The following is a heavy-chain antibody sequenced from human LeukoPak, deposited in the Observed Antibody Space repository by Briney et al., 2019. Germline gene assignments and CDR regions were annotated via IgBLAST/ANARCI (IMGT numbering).Heavy chain of an antibody. D-gene: IGHD5-18*01. V-gene: IGHV3-21*01. CDR3: ARTDTTMGTFDY. Sequence: PGGSLRLSCAVSGFTFSTYKMNWVRRAPGKGLEWISSISSSSTYISYADSVKGRFTISRDNAKNSLYLQMNSLRAEDTAVYYCARTDTTMGTFDYWGQGTLVTVSS. CDR1: GFTFSTYK. J-gene: IGHJ4*02. CDR2: ISSSSTYI.